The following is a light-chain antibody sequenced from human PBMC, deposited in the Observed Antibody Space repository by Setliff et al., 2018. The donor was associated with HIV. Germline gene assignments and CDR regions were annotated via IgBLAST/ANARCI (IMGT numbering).Light chain of an antibody. V-gene: IGLV1-44*01. CDR3: STWDDSLKSWV. CDR1: SSNIGINT. J-gene: IGLJ3*02. CDR2: TNN. Sequence: RVTISCSGSSSNIGINTVNWYLQFPGAAPKLLIHTNNQRQSGVPDRFSGSKSGTSASLAISGLQSEDEGDYYCSTWDDSLKSWVFGGGTKVTV.